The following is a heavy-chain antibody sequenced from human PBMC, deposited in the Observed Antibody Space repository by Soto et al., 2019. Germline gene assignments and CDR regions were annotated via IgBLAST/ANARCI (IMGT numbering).Heavy chain of an antibody. CDR1: GGSISSYY. D-gene: IGHD3-16*01. Sequence: SETLSLTCTVSGGSISSYYWSWIRQPPGKGLEWIGYIYYSGSTNYNPSLKSRVTISVDTSKNQFSLKLSSVTAADTAVYYCARHSVDDYVWGSYIYFDYWGQGTLVTVSS. CDR2: IYYSGST. CDR3: ARHSVDDYVWGSYIYFDY. J-gene: IGHJ4*02. V-gene: IGHV4-59*08.